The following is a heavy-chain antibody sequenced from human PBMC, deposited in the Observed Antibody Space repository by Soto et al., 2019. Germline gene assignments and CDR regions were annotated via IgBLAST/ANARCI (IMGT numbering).Heavy chain of an antibody. Sequence: GGSLRLSCAASGFTFSSYAMHWVRQAPGKGLEYVSAISSNGGSTYYANSVKGRFTISRDNSKNTLYLQMGSLRAEDMAVYYGARVFVDGGGDCTDYWYFDIWGRGTLVTVSS. CDR1: GFTFSSYA. CDR2: ISSNGGST. CDR3: ARVFVDGGGDCTDYWYFDI. J-gene: IGHJ2*01. V-gene: IGHV3-64*01. D-gene: IGHD2-21*02.